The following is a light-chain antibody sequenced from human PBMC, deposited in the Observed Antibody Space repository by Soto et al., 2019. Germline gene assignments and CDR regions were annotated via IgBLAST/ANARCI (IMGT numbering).Light chain of an antibody. CDR1: QSVSPW. Sequence: DIHMTQSPSTLSASVRDRVTITCRASQSVSPWLAWYQQKPGKAPRLLIYQASTLESGVPSRFSGSGAGTEFTLSISSLHADDFATYYCQQYHSYPYTFGQGTKLEV. V-gene: IGKV1-5*03. CDR2: QAS. J-gene: IGKJ2*01. CDR3: QQYHSYPYT.